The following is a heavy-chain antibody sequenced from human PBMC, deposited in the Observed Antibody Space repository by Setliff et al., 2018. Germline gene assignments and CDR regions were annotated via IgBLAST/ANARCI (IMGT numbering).Heavy chain of an antibody. V-gene: IGHV4-39*01. CDR2: VDRSGNT. J-gene: IGHJ4*01. Sequence: SETLSLTCTLSGDSISRSTYYWGWIRQSPGKGLDWIGTVDRSGNTFYNPSLRSRVTISVDTSKNQISRKLTSVSAADTATDYCARPGGTTVVARHFDYWGSGILGTVSS. CDR3: ARPGGTTVVARHFDY. D-gene: IGHD4-17*01. CDR1: GDSISRSTYY.